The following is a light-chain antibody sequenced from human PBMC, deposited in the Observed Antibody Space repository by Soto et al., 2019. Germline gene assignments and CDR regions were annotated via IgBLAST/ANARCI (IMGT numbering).Light chain of an antibody. J-gene: IGLJ1*01. CDR1: SFDVGNRNY. CDR2: EVN. CDR3: NSYSSSTSLPYV. Sequence: QSVLTQPASVSGSPGQSITISCTGTSFDVGNRNYVSWYQQHPGKAPKLIIYEVNNRPSGISDRFSGSKSGNTASLTISGLQAEDEADYYCNSYSSSTSLPYVFGTGTKLTVL. V-gene: IGLV2-14*01.